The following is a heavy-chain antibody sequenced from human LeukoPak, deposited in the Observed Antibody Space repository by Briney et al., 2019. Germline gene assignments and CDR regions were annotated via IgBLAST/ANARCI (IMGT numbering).Heavy chain of an antibody. Sequence: ASVKVSCKASGYTFTSYGISWVRQAPGQGLEWMGWISAYNGNTNYAQKLQGRVTMTTGTSTSTAYMELRSLRSDDTAVYYCARDSKVRGEYPLGYWGQGTLVTVSS. D-gene: IGHD3-10*01. V-gene: IGHV1-18*04. CDR2: ISAYNGNT. CDR1: GYTFTSYG. CDR3: ARDSKVRGEYPLGY. J-gene: IGHJ4*02.